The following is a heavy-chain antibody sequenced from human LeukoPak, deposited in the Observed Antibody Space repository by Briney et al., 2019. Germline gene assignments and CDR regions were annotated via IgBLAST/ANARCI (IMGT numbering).Heavy chain of an antibody. CDR2: IKTDGTRI. CDR1: GFPLSSYW. D-gene: IGHD2/OR15-2a*01. J-gene: IGHJ3*02. V-gene: IGHV3-74*01. Sequence: GSLRLSCVGYGFPLSSYWMHWVRQTPGKGLEWVAQIKTDGTRIVYGDSVKGRFTISRDNAKNTLFLLMNSLRPEDSAVYYCARDDVSPQAFDIWGQGTMVTVSS. CDR3: ARDDVSPQAFDI.